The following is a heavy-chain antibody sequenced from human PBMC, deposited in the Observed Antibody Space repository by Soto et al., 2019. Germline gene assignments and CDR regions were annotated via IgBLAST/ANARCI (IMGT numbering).Heavy chain of an antibody. J-gene: IGHJ6*02. V-gene: IGHV3-30-3*01. Sequence: GGSLRLSCAASGFTFSSYAMNWVCQAPGKGLEWVAVISYDGSNKYYADSVKGRFTISRDNSKNTLYLQMNSLRAEDTAVYYCARDLHYYDSSGYSGVGYYYGMDVWGQGTTVTVSS. CDR1: GFTFSSYA. CDR3: ARDLHYYDSSGYSGVGYYYGMDV. D-gene: IGHD3-22*01. CDR2: ISYDGSNK.